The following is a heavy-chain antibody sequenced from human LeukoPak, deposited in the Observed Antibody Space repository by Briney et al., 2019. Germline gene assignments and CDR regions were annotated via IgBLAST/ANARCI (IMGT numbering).Heavy chain of an antibody. CDR3: ARRGHPGKRWLPPYFDY. CDR1: GGSISSSSYY. CDR2: IYYSGST. Sequence: PSETLSLTCTVSGGSISSSSYYWGWLRQPPGKGLGWIGSIYYSGSTYYNPSLKSRVTISVDTSKNQFSLKLSSVTAADTAVYYCARRGHPGKRWLPPYFDYWGQGTLVTVSS. D-gene: IGHD5-24*01. V-gene: IGHV4-39*01. J-gene: IGHJ4*02.